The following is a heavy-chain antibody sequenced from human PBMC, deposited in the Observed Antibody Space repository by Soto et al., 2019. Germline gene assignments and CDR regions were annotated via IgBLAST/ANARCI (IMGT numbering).Heavy chain of an antibody. V-gene: IGHV3-11*06. CDR1: GFTFSDHY. CDR3: ARTGNDYGAYYFVS. J-gene: IGHJ4*02. Sequence: QVQLVESGGGVVKPGGSLRLSCAAAGFTFSDHYMSWVRQATGKGLAWISYISQWDDYTPFSESVEGRFTTSRDNAKNSLYLLMDSLGAGDTGIYYCARTGNDYGAYYFVSWGQGTLVTASS. CDR2: ISQWDDYT. D-gene: IGHD4-17*01.